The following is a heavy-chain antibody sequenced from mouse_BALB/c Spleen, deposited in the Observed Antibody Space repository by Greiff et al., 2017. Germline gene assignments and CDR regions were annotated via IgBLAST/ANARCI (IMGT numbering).Heavy chain of an antibody. V-gene: IGHV1S137*01. Sequence: VKLVESGAELVRPGVSVKISCKGSGYTFTDYAMHWVKQSHAKSLEWIGVISTYYGDASYNQKFKGKATMTVDKSSSTAYMELARLTSEDSAIYYCARGGAMDYWGQGTSVTVSS. J-gene: IGHJ4*01. CDR2: ISTYYGDA. CDR3: ARGGAMDY. CDR1: GYTFTDYA.